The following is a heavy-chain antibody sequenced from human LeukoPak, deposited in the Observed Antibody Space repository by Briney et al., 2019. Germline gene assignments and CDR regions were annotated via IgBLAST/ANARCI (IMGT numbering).Heavy chain of an antibody. CDR3: AGGNYYDSSGYYRRAPYYYGMDV. Sequence: GGSLRLSCAASGFTFSNYAMHWVRQAPGKGLEWVAVISYDGSNKYYADSVKGRFTISRDNSKNTLYLQMNSLRAEDTAVYYCAGGNYYDSSGYYRRAPYYYGMDVWGQGTTVTVSS. CDR1: GFTFSNYA. V-gene: IGHV3-30-3*01. CDR2: ISYDGSNK. J-gene: IGHJ6*02. D-gene: IGHD3-22*01.